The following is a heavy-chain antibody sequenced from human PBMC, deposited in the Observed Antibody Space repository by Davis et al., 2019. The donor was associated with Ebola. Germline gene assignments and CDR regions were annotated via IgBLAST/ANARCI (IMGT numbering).Heavy chain of an antibody. J-gene: IGHJ3*02. D-gene: IGHD3-3*01. CDR1: GFTFSSYS. Sequence: GESLKISCAASGFTFSSYSMNWVRQAPGKGLEWVSSISSSSSYIYYADSVKGRFTISRDNAKNSLYLQMNSLRAEDTAVYYCARTGGLLYPDAFDIWGQGTMVTVSS. CDR3: ARTGGLLYPDAFDI. CDR2: ISSSSSYI. V-gene: IGHV3-21*01.